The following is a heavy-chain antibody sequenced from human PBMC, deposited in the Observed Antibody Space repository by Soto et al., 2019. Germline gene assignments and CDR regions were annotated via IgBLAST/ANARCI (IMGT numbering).Heavy chain of an antibody. CDR1: GFTFTKAY. D-gene: IGHD1-26*01. V-gene: IGHV3-15*01. J-gene: IGHJ4*02. Sequence: EVQLVESGGGLVEPGGSIRLSCVASGFTFTKAYMTWVRQAPGKGLEWVGRIKGSHAGGTTDYATSVKGRFTISRDDSKNTLYLQMNSLKTEDPSVYYRATEGGYPGSNLYGAYWGQGTLVTVSS. CDR2: IKGSHAGGTT. CDR3: ATEGGYPGSNLYGAY.